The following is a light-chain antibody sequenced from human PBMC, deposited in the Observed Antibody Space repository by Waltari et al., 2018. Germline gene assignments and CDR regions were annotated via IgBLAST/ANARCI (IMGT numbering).Light chain of an antibody. CDR3: QQTYSTPPT. V-gene: IGKV1-39*01. J-gene: IGKJ1*01. Sequence: SASVGDRVTITCRASQSIATYLNWYQQKPGIAPKLLIYGASSLQSGVPSRFSGSGSGTDFTVIISSLHPEDFATYFCQQTYSTPPTFGQGTKVEI. CDR1: QSIATY. CDR2: GAS.